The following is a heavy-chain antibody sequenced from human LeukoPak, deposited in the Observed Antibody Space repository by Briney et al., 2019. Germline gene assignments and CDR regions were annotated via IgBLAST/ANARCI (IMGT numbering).Heavy chain of an antibody. CDR2: INHSGST. CDR1: VGSFSGYY. CDR3: ASRLLGYCSSTSCPTPYYFDY. J-gene: IGHJ4*02. Sequence: SETLSLTCAVYVGSFSGYYWSWIRQPPGKGLEWIGEINHSGSTNYNPSLKSRVTISVDTSKNQFSLKLSSVTAADTAVYYCASRLLGYCSSTSCPTPYYFDYWGQGTLVTVSS. D-gene: IGHD2-2*01. V-gene: IGHV4-34*01.